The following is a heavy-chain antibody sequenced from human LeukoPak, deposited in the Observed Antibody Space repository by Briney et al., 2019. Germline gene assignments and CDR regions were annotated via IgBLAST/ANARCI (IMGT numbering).Heavy chain of an antibody. D-gene: IGHD6-19*01. V-gene: IGHV3-48*03. CDR2: ISSSGSTI. CDR1: GFTFRSYE. CDR3: AREGGIAVAGRWGFDY. Sequence: PGGSLRLSCAASGFTFRSYEMNWVRQAPGKGLEWVSYISSSGSTIYYADSVKGRFTISRDNAKNSLYLQMNSLRAEDTAVYYCAREGGIAVAGRWGFDYWGQGTLVTVSS. J-gene: IGHJ4*02.